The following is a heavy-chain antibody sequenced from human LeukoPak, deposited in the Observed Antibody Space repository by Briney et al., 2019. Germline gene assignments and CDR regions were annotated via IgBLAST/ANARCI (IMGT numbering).Heavy chain of an antibody. J-gene: IGHJ5*02. Sequence: PGGSLRLSCAASGFSLSSFEMNWVRQAPGKGLEWFAYVDNDGWATSYYADSVKGRFTITRDDAKSSLYLQMDSLTVEDTAVYYCARDLIGWSLDPWGQGTLVSVSS. CDR2: VDNDGWAT. V-gene: IGHV3-48*03. CDR3: ARDLIGWSLDP. CDR1: GFSLSSFE. D-gene: IGHD2-2*03.